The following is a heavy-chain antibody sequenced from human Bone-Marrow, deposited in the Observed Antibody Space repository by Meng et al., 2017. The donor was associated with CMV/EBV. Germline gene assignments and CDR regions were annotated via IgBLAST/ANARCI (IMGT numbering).Heavy chain of an antibody. CDR1: GGTFSSYA. D-gene: IGHD3-9*01. V-gene: IGHV1-69*05. Sequence: SVKVSCKASGGTFSSYAISWVRQAPGQGLEWMGGIIPIFGTANYAQKFQGRVTITTDESTSTAYMELSGLRSEDPAVYYCAREEGFDDILTGIERGGGMDVWGQGTTVTVSS. CDR2: IIPIFGTA. CDR3: AREEGFDDILTGIERGGGMDV. J-gene: IGHJ6*02.